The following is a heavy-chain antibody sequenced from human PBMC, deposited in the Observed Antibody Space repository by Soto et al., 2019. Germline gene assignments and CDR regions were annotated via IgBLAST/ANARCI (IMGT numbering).Heavy chain of an antibody. D-gene: IGHD3-16*02. CDR1: GFTFSGSA. V-gene: IGHV3-73*01. CDR2: IRSKANSYAT. J-gene: IGHJ4*02. CDR3: TRHSSYYDYIWGSYRPRYYFDY. Sequence: GGSLRLSCAASGFTFSGSAMHWVRQASGKGLEWVGRIRSKANSYATAYAASVKGRFTISRDDSKNTAYLQMNSLKTEDTAVYYCTRHSSYYDYIWGSYRPRYYFDYWGQGTLVTVSS.